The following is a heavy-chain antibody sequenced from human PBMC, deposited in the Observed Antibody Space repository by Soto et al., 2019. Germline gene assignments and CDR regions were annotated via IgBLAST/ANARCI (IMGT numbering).Heavy chain of an antibody. CDR2: ISAYTGNT. CDR3: ARVHYYDSSGYFDY. D-gene: IGHD3-22*01. CDR1: GYSFTSYS. Sequence: QVQLVQSGAEVKKPGASVKVSCKASGYSFTSYSISWVRQAPGQGLEWMGWISAYTGNTNYAQKLQGRVTMTTDTSTSTAYMELSSLRSDDTAVYYCARVHYYDSSGYFDYWGQGTLVTVSS. J-gene: IGHJ4*02. V-gene: IGHV1-18*01.